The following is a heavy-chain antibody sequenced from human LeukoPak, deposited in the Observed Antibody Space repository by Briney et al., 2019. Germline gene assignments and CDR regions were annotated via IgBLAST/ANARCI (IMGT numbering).Heavy chain of an antibody. Sequence: PSQTLSLTCAVSGGSISSGGYSWSWIRQPPGKGLEWIGYIYHSGSTYYNPSLKSRVTISVDRFKNQFSLKLSSVTAADTAVYYCARGRPTMVRGVTTYFDYWGQGTLVTVSS. V-gene: IGHV4-30-2*01. D-gene: IGHD3-10*01. CDR1: GGSISSGGYS. J-gene: IGHJ4*02. CDR2: IYHSGST. CDR3: ARGRPTMVRGVTTYFDY.